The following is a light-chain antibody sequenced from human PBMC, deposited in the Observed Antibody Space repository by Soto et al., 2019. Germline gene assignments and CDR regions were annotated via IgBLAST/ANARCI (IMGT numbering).Light chain of an antibody. V-gene: IGKV2-28*01. CDR1: QILLHSNGYNY. J-gene: IGKJ5*01. CDR2: LGS. Sequence: DIVMTQSPLSLPVTPGEPASISCRSSQILLHSNGYNYLDWYLQKPGQSPQLLIYLGSNRASGVPDRFRGSGSGTDFTLKISRVEAEDVGVYYCMQALQTPVTFGQGTRLEIK. CDR3: MQALQTPVT.